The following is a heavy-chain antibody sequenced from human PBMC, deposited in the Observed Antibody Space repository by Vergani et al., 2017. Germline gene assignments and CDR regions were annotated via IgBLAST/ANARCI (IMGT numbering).Heavy chain of an antibody. D-gene: IGHD6-6*01. Sequence: EVPLVQSGAEVKKPGESLKISCKGSGYSFTSFWLGWVRQMPGKGLEWMGIIYPGDSDTRYSPSFQGQVTISADKSISTAYLQWSSLKASDTAMYYCARNIAARQGLGYYFYYMDVWGKGTTVTVSS. CDR2: IYPGDSDT. J-gene: IGHJ6*03. CDR3: ARNIAARQGLGYYFYYMDV. CDR1: GYSFTSFW. V-gene: IGHV5-51*03.